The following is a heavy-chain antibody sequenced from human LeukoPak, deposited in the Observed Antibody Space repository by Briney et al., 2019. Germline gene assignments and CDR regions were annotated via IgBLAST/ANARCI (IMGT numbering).Heavy chain of an antibody. CDR3: ARRRRGSGSYYNWFDP. CDR1: GGSISSSSYY. V-gene: IGHV4-39*07. J-gene: IGHJ5*02. CDR2: IYYSGST. Sequence: PSETLSLTCTVSGGSISSSSYYWGWIRQPPGKGLEWIGSIYYSGSTYNNPSLKSRVTISVDTSKNQFSLKLSSVTAADTAVYYCARRRRGSGSYYNWFDPWGQGTLVTVSS. D-gene: IGHD3-10*01.